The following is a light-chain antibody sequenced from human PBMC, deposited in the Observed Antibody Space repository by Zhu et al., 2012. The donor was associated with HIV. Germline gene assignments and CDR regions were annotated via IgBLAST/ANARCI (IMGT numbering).Light chain of an antibody. J-gene: IGKJ4*01. CDR2: AAS. CDR3: QQYDNWPLT. Sequence: EVVMTQSPATLSVSPGERATLSCRASQNVVRNLAWYQQKPGQPPRLLISAASTRATDTPSQVQWQVDLRQSSLSPSAACSLKYFAVYYCQQYDNWPLTFGGGPRWRS. CDR1: QNVVRN. V-gene: IGKV3-15*01.